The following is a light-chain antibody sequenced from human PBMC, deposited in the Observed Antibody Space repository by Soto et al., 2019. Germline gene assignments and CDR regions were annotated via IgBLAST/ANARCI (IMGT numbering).Light chain of an antibody. Sequence: DIVMTQSPHSLAVSLGERATINCKSSQSLLYISNNKNYLAWYQQKPGQPPTLLIYWASTRESGVPDRFSGSGSGTDFTLTISSLQAEDVAVYYCQQYFSTPYTFGQGTKLEIK. CDR2: WAS. CDR1: QSLLYISNNKNY. CDR3: QQYFSTPYT. V-gene: IGKV4-1*01. J-gene: IGKJ2*01.